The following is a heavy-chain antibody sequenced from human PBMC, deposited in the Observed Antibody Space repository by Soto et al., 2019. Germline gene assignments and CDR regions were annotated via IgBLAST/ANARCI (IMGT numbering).Heavy chain of an antibody. J-gene: IGHJ4*02. CDR2: ISSSSTYI. CDR1: PLTFRSCS. CDR3: ARNLVPGTARYFDY. V-gene: IGHV3-21*01. Sequence: GASVTLSFAPFPLTFRSCSTKSVSQAPGKGLEGVSSISSSSTYIYYADSVKGRFTISRDNAKNSLYLQMNSLTAEDTAVYYCARNLVPGTARYFDYWGQGT. D-gene: IGHD2-2*01.